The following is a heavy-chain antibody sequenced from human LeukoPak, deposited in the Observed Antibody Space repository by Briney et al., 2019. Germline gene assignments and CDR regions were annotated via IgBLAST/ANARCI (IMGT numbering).Heavy chain of an antibody. J-gene: IGHJ5*02. CDR2: INPNSGGT. CDR3: ARVKRGAGRIGNWFDP. Sequence: ASVKVSCKASGYTFTSCGISWVRQAPGQGLEWMGWINPNSGGTNYAQKFQGRVTMTRDTSISTAYMELSRLRSDDTAVYYCARVKRGAGRIGNWFDPWGQGTLVTVSS. CDR1: GYTFTSCG. D-gene: IGHD6-19*01. V-gene: IGHV1-2*02.